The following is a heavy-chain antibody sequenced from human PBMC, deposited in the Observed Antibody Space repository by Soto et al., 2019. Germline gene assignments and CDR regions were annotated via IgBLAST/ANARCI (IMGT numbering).Heavy chain of an antibody. Sequence: DVQLLESGGSLVQPGGSLRLSCAASGFTFNAYSLSWVRQAPGKGLEWVSAISTTGGSTYYADSVKGRFTISRDNSQNTLSLQMSSLRAEDTAVDFCARPDGSPYSFRYWGQGTLVTVSS. CDR3: ARPDGSPYSFRY. CDR1: GFTFNAYS. CDR2: ISTTGGST. D-gene: IGHD3-10*01. J-gene: IGHJ4*02. V-gene: IGHV3-23*01.